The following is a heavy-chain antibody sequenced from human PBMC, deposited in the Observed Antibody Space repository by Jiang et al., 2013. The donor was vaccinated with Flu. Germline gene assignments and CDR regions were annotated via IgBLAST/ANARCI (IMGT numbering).Heavy chain of an antibody. Sequence: GSGLVKPSETLSLTCTVSGYSISSNYYWGWIRQSPGKGLEWIGSIYHSGSTHYNPSLESRVTISVVPSDNQFFXKLASVTAADTAVYYCARRLAPGATDRFDYVGPGNPGHRLL. CDR1: GYSISSNYY. CDR2: IYHSGST. D-gene: IGHD1-26*01. V-gene: IGHV4-38-2*02. J-gene: IGHJ4*02. CDR3: ARRLAPGATDRFDY.